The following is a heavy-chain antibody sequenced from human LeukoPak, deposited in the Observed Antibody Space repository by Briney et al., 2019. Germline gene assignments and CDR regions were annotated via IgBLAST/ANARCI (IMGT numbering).Heavy chain of an antibody. CDR3: ARQRVNAFDI. CDR2: INPGDSDT. V-gene: IGHV5-51*01. J-gene: IGHJ3*02. CDR1: GYSFTSYW. Sequence: GASLKISCKGSGYSFTSYWIGWVRQMPGKGLEWMGIINPGDSDTRYSPSFQGQVTISVDMSVNTASLQWSSLQASDTAIYYCARQRVNAFDIWGQGTMVTVSS.